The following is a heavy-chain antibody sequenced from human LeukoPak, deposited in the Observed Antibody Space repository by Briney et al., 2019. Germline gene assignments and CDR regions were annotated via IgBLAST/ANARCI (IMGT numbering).Heavy chain of an antibody. CDR3: PKDDYGDYFGFDY. CDR1: AFTFRSYG. D-gene: IGHD4-17*01. Sequence: PGGSLRLSCAASAFTFRSYGTHWVRHAPGERLEWGAVIWYDGSNKYYADSVKGRFTFSRAHSKTTPYLNMNSLRAEATAVYSVPKDDYGDYFGFDYWRQRTLVTVSS. V-gene: IGHV3-33*06. CDR2: IWYDGSNK. J-gene: IGHJ4*02.